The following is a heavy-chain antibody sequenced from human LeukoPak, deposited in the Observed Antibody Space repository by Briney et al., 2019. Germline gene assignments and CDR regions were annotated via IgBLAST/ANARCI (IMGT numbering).Heavy chain of an antibody. Sequence: SETLSLTCAVSGYSISSGYYWGWIRQPPGKGLEWIGSIYHSGSTYYNPSPKSRVTISVDTSKKHVSLKLSSVTAADTAVYYCARTYSSSSSDFDYWGQGTLVTVSS. J-gene: IGHJ4*02. D-gene: IGHD6-6*01. V-gene: IGHV4-38-2*01. CDR2: IYHSGST. CDR3: ARTYSSSSSDFDY. CDR1: GYSISSGYY.